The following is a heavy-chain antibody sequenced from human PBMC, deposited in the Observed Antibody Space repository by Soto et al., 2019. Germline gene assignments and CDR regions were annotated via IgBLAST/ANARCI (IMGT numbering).Heavy chain of an antibody. CDR2: IYSGGST. Sequence: EVQLVESGGGLVQPGGSLRLSCAASGFTVSSIYMSWVRQAPGKGLEWVSVIYSGGSTYYADSVKGRFTISRDNSKNTLYLQMNSLRAEDTAVYYCARTYDYGDSRTDWGQGTLVTVSS. CDR3: ARTYDYGDSRTD. V-gene: IGHV3-66*01. J-gene: IGHJ4*02. CDR1: GFTVSSIY. D-gene: IGHD4-17*01.